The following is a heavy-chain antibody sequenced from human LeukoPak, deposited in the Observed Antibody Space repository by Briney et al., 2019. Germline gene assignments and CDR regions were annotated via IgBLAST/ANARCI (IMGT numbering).Heavy chain of an antibody. CDR1: GGSISSYY. CDR2: IYYSGST. D-gene: IGHD3-9*01. Sequence: SETLSLTCTVSGGSISSYYWSWIRQPPGKGLEWIGYIYYSGSTNYNPSLKSRVTISVDTSKNQFSLKLSSVTAADTAVYYCAREGYLDWLPHAFDIWGQGTMVTVSS. V-gene: IGHV4-59*01. J-gene: IGHJ3*02. CDR3: AREGYLDWLPHAFDI.